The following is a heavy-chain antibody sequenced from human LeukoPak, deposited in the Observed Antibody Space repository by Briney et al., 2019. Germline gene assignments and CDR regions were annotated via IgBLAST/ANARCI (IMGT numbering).Heavy chain of an antibody. D-gene: IGHD2-2*01. CDR2: IYPGDSDT. CDR3: ARGSEDIVVVPAAIADY. V-gene: IGHV5-51*01. J-gene: IGHJ4*02. CDR1: GYSFTSYW. Sequence: GESLKISCKGSGYSFTSYWIGWVRQMPGKGLEWMGIIYPGDSDTRYSPSFQGQVTISADKSISTAYLQWSSLKASDTAMYYCARGSEDIVVVPAAIADYWGQGTLVTVSS.